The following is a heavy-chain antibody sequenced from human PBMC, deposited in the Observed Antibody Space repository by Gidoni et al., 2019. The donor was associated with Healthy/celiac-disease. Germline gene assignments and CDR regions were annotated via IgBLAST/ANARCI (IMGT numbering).Heavy chain of an antibody. V-gene: IGHV4-34*01. Sequence: QVQLQQWGAGLLKPSETLSLTCAVNGGAFGGYYWSGIRQPPGKGLEWIGEINHSGSTTYNPSLKRRVTLVDTSKNQFSLKLSSVTAADTAVYYCAREPGGTLELRGWAFDIWGQGTMVTVSS. D-gene: IGHD1-7*01. CDR2: INHSGST. J-gene: IGHJ3*02. CDR3: AREPGGTLELRGWAFDI. CDR1: GGAFGGYY.